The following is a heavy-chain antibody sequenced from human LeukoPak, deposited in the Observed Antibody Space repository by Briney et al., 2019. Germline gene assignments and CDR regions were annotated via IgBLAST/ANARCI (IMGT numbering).Heavy chain of an antibody. D-gene: IGHD3-10*01. J-gene: IGHJ4*02. CDR2: IYYSGST. V-gene: IGHV4-39*07. CDR1: GGSISSSSYY. CDR3: ARGPRLWFGELLSNDLFDY. Sequence: SETLSLTCTVSGGSISSSSYYWGWIRQPPGKGLEWIGSIYYSGSTYYNPSLKSRVTISVDTSKNQFSLKLSSVTAADTAVYYCARGPRLWFGELLSNDLFDYWGQGTLVTVSS.